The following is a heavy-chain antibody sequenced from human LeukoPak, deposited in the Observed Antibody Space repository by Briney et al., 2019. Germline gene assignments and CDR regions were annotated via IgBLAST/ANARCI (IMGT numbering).Heavy chain of an antibody. D-gene: IGHD3-22*01. CDR3: ARDPVYYDSSGYYSTVADY. CDR1: GYTFTSYG. V-gene: IGHV1-18*01. CDR2: ISAYNGNT. Sequence: ASVTVSFKASGYTFTSYGISWVRQAPGQVLEWMGWISAYNGNTNYAQKLQGRVTMTTDTSTSTAYMELRSLRSDDTAVYYCARDPVYYDSSGYYSTVADYWGQGTLVTVSS. J-gene: IGHJ4*02.